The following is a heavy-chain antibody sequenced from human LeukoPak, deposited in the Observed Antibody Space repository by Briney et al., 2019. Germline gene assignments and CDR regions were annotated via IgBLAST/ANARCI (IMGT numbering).Heavy chain of an antibody. V-gene: IGHV3-7*01. D-gene: IGHD6-19*01. Sequence: GGSLRLSCAASGFTFSSYWMNWVRQAPGKGLEWVANIKQDGSEKYYVDSVKGRFTISRDNTKNSLYLQMNSLGAEDTAVYYCAGGSGWLIDYWGQGTLVTVSS. CDR1: GFTFSSYW. CDR2: IKQDGSEK. J-gene: IGHJ4*02. CDR3: AGGSGWLIDY.